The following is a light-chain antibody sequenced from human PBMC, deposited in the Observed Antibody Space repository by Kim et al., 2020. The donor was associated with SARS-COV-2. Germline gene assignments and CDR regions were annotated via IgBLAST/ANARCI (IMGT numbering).Light chain of an antibody. V-gene: IGKV3-11*01. CDR3: QHPGT. Sequence: ATLSLSPGERATLSCRASQSVSSYLAWYQQKPGQAPRLLIYDASNRATGIPARFSGSGSGTDFTLTISSLEPEDFAVYYCQHPGTFGQGTKVDIK. CDR2: DAS. J-gene: IGKJ1*01. CDR1: QSVSSY.